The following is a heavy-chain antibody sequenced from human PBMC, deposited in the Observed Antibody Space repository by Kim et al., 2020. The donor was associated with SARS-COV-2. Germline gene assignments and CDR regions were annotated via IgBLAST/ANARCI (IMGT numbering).Heavy chain of an antibody. D-gene: IGHD4-4*01. CDR3: AKVTTKTAPFYDS. J-gene: IGHJ4*02. V-gene: IGHV3-23*01. Sequence: YAVSVQARFTISRDNSRNALNLEMNSLRAEDTALYYCAKVTTKTAPFYDSWGQGTLVTVSS.